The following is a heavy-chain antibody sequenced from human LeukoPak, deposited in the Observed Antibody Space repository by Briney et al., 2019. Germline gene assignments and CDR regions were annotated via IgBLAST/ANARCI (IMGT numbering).Heavy chain of an antibody. V-gene: IGHV3-23*01. CDR2: ISGSGGST. CDR1: GFTFSSYA. J-gene: IGHJ4*02. CDR3: AKDRFAVGANFLDY. Sequence: GGSLRLSCAASGFTFSSYAMSWVRQAPGKGLEWVSGISGSGGSTYYADSVKGRFTISRDNSKNTLYLQMNSLRAEDTAVYYCAKDRFAVGANFLDYWGQGTLVTVSS. D-gene: IGHD1-26*01.